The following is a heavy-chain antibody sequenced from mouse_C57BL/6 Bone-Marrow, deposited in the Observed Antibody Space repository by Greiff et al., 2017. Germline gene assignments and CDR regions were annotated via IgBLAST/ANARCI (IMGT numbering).Heavy chain of an antibody. D-gene: IGHD1-1*01. CDR2: RSYSGST. Sequence: EVQLQQSGPGLAKPSQTLSLTCSVTGYSITSDYLNWIRKFPGNKLEYMGYRSYSGSTYYNPSLKSRISILRDTSKNQYYLQFNSVTTEDTATYYCARVLRYEGYVDYWGQGTTLTVST. CDR1: GYSITSDY. V-gene: IGHV3-8*01. J-gene: IGHJ2*01. CDR3: ARVLRYEGYVDY.